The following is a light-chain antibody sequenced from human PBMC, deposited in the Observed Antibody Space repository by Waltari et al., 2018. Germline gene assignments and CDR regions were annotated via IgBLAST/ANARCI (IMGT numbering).Light chain of an antibody. V-gene: IGLV2-23*01. Sequence: QSALTQPASVSGSPGQSITISCSATKRDIGTYDLVSWYQHHPGKAPKVIIYQDNKRPSGVSNRFSGSKSGNTASLTVSGLQAEDEADYYCCAYAGSYTYVFGGGTKVTV. CDR2: QDN. CDR1: KRDIGTYDL. CDR3: CAYAGSYTYV. J-gene: IGLJ1*01.